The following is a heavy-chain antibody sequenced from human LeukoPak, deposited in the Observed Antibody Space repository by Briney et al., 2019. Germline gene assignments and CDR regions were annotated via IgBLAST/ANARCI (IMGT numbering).Heavy chain of an antibody. J-gene: IGHJ4*02. D-gene: IGHD6-19*01. V-gene: IGHV1-69*05. CDR2: IIPIFGTA. CDR3: ARDRVLPVGAVAGYYDY. CDR1: GGTFSSYA. Sequence: GASVKVSCKASGGTFSSYAISWVRQAPGQGPEWMGRIIPIFGTANYAQKFQGRVTITTDESTSTAYMELSSLRSEDTAVYYCARDRVLPVGAVAGYYDYWGQGTLVTVSS.